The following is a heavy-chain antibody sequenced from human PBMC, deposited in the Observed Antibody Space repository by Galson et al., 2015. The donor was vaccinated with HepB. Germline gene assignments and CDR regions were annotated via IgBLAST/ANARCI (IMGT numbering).Heavy chain of an antibody. Sequence: SVKVSCKASGYTFTSYYMHWVRQAPGQGLEWMGIMTPSGGSTSYEQKFQGRVTMTRDTSTSTVYMEVSSLSSEDTAVYYCAREAVAGTYYYFDYWGQGTLVTVSS. CDR1: GYTFTSYY. V-gene: IGHV1-46*03. CDR2: MTPSGGST. CDR3: AREAVAGTYYYFDY. J-gene: IGHJ4*02. D-gene: IGHD6-19*01.